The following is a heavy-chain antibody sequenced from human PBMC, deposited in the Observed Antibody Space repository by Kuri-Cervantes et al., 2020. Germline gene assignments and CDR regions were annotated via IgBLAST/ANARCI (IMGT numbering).Heavy chain of an antibody. CDR1: GFPFSDYY. CDR3: AMGVLSAALNWFDP. D-gene: IGHD2-2*01. J-gene: IGHJ5*02. V-gene: IGHV3-11*01. Sequence: GESLKISCAASGFPFSDYYMSWIRQAPGKGLEWLSYISGDGSTIYYADSVKGRFTISRDNAKNSLFLQMNSLRAEDTAIYYCAMGVLSAALNWFDPWGQGTLVTVSS. CDR2: ISGDGSTI.